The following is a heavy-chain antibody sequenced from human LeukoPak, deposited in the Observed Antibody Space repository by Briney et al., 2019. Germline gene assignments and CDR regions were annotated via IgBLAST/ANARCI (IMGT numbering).Heavy chain of an antibody. V-gene: IGHV3-48*01. D-gene: IGHD3-22*01. J-gene: IGHJ6*03. Sequence: PGGSLRLSCEASGFTLSSYSMNWVRQAPRKGLEWVSDISSRSAFIYYADSVKGRFTISRDNANNSLYLQMNSLSPEDTAVYYCARDAYYYDSSEPYIYYSYYYYMDVWGKGTPVTVSS. CDR1: GFTLSSYS. CDR2: ISSRSAFI. CDR3: ARDAYYYDSSEPYIYYSYYYYMDV.